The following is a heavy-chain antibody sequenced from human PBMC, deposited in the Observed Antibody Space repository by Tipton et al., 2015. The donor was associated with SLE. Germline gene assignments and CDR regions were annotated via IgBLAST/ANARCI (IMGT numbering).Heavy chain of an antibody. V-gene: IGHV4-39*07. D-gene: IGHD4-23*01. CDR1: GGSISSSSYY. J-gene: IGHJ4*02. CDR2: IYYSGST. CDR3: ARGAYGGNSALDY. Sequence: TLSLTCTVSGGSISSSSYYWGWIRQPPGKGLEWIGSIYYSGSTYYNPSLKSRVTISVDTSKNQFSLKLSSVTAADTAVYYCARGAYGGNSALDYWGQGTLVTVSS.